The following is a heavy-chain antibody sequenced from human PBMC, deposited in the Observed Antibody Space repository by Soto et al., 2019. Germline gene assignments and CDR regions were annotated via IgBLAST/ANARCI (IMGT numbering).Heavy chain of an antibody. V-gene: IGHV1-69*06. CDR3: ARVPLDGNWFDP. J-gene: IGHJ5*02. Sequence: SVKVSCKASGGTFSSYAISWVRQAPGQGLEWMGGIIPIFGTANYAQKFQGRVTITADKSTSTAYMELSSLRSDDTAVYYCARVPLDGNWFDPWGQGTLVTVSS. D-gene: IGHD1-1*01. CDR1: GGTFSSYA. CDR2: IIPIFGTA.